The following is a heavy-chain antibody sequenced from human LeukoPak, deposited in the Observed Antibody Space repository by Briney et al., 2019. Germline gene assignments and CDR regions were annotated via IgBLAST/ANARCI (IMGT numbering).Heavy chain of an antibody. J-gene: IGHJ3*02. CDR1: GFTFSSYD. Sequence: GGSLRLSCAASGFTFSSYDMHWVRQATGKGLEWVSAIGTAGDTYYPGSVKGRFTISRENAKNSLYLQMNSLRAGDTAVYYCARGGGDYFSDAFDIWGQGTMVTVSS. CDR2: IGTAGDT. V-gene: IGHV3-13*01. D-gene: IGHD2-21*01. CDR3: ARGGGDYFSDAFDI.